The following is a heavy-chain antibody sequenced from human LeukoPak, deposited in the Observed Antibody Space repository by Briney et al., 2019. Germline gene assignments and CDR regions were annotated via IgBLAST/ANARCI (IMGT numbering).Heavy chain of an antibody. CDR1: GYTFTGYY. J-gene: IGHJ6*03. CDR3: ARDLAYCGGDCYSGEYYYYYYMDV. D-gene: IGHD2-21*02. V-gene: IGHV1-46*01. Sequence: ASVKVSCKTSGYTFTGYYIYWVRQAPGQGLEWMGIINPSGGSTSYAQKFQGRVTMTRDMSTSTVYMELSSLRSEDTAVYYCARDLAYCGGDCYSGEYYYYYYMDVWGKGTTVTVSS. CDR2: INPSGGST.